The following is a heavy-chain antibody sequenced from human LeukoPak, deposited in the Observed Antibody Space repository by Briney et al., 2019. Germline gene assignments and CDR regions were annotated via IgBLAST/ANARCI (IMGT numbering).Heavy chain of an antibody. Sequence: ASVKVSCKASGYTFTGCYMHWVRQAPGQGLGWMGWINPNSGGTNYAQKFQGRVTMTRDTSISTAYMELSRLRSDDTAVYYCARVLSGGYVDYWGQGTLVTVSS. D-gene: IGHD2-8*02. V-gene: IGHV1-2*02. CDR3: ARVLSGGYVDY. J-gene: IGHJ4*02. CDR2: INPNSGGT. CDR1: GYTFTGCY.